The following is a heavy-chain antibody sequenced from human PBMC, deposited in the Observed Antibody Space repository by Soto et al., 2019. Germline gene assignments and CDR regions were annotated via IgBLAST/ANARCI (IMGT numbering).Heavy chain of an antibody. CDR2: VSCNDGRK. D-gene: IGHD1-7*01. J-gene: IGHJ4*02. Sequence: GGALRLSCVGSGFSFRTYYIHRVRQTPGEPLEWVAVVSCNDGRKYYADSVRGRFTISRDNSMNPLFLEMSRLRPEATDVYYCASELELLRYFEHWGQGTLVTVSS. V-gene: IGHV3-30*14. CDR1: GFSFRTYY. CDR3: ASELELLRYFEH.